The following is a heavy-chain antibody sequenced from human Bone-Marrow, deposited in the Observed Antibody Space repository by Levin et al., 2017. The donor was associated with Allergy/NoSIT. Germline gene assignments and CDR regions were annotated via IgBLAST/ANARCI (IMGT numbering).Heavy chain of an antibody. Sequence: GSLRLSCTVSGGSISSFYWSWIRQPAGKGLEWIGRIYSSGRTDYQSSLKSRVTMSLDTSKNQVSLKLASVTAADTALYYCARDSGGSGYPDYWGQGTLVTVSS. V-gene: IGHV4-4*07. CDR1: GGSISSFY. CDR2: IYSSGRT. CDR3: ARDSGGSGYPDY. J-gene: IGHJ4*02. D-gene: IGHD3-22*01.